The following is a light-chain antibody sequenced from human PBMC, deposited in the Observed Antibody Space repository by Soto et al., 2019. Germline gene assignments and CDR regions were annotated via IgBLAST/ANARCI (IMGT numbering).Light chain of an antibody. J-gene: IGKJ5*01. CDR2: AAS. Sequence: EILLTQSPGTLSLSPGERATLSCRGSQSVSSRLLAWYQQKPCHAPRLLIYAASRRATGIPARFSGSGSGTEFTLTISSLQSEDFAVYYCQQYNNWPTITFGQGTRLEIK. V-gene: IGKV3-15*01. CDR3: QQYNNWPTIT. CDR1: QSVSSR.